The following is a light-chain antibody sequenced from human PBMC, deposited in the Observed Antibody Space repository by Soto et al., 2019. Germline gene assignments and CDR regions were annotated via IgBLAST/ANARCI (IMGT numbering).Light chain of an antibody. Sequence: QSVLTQPPSASGTPGQRVTISCSGSSSNIGSNTVNWYQQLPGTAPKLLIYSNNQRPSGVPDRFSGSKSGTSASLAISGLXSEDEADYYCAVWDDSLNGYVFGTGTKGTVL. J-gene: IGLJ1*01. CDR3: AVWDDSLNGYV. V-gene: IGLV1-44*01. CDR2: SNN. CDR1: SSNIGSNT.